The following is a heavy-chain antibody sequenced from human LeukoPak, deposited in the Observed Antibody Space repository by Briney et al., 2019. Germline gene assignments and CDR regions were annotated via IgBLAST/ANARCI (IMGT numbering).Heavy chain of an antibody. CDR2: TSGDGITT. J-gene: IGHJ4*02. Sequence: GDSLRLSFAASGFTFHNYAIHWVRQAPGKGLEWVSLTSGDGITTYFADSVKGRFTISRDNSKSSLFLQMNSLRTEDTALYYCARDHVYGGADYWGQGTLVTVSS. CDR3: ARDHVYGGADY. D-gene: IGHD5/OR15-5a*01. CDR1: GFTFHNYA. V-gene: IGHV3-43*02.